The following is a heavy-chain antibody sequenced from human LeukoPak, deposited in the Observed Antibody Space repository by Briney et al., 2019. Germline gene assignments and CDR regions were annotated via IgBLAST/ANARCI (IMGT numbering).Heavy chain of an antibody. J-gene: IGHJ4*02. CDR2: INYSGTT. CDR3: GRLFDS. CDR1: GGAIISDNFY. V-gene: IGHV4-39*01. Sequence: SETLSLTCTVSGGAIISDNFYWGWVRQPPGKGLEWVGSINYSGTTYYNPSLRSRVSISVDTSRTQFFLRLNSVTAVDTAVYYCGRLFDSWGQGILVTVSS.